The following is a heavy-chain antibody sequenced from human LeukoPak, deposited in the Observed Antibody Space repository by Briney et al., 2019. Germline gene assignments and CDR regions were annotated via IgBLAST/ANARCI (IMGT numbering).Heavy chain of an antibody. CDR3: ARPLYGAASVALNPNSLDY. V-gene: IGHV1-2*02. J-gene: IGHJ4*02. D-gene: IGHD4/OR15-4a*01. CDR2: INPNSGGT. CDR1: GYTFTGYF. Sequence: ASVKVSCKASGYTFTGYFMHWVRQAPGHRLELMGWINPNSGGTNYAQKFQGRVTMTRDTSISTAYMELSSLRSDDTAVYYCARPLYGAASVALNPNSLDYWGQGTLVTVSS.